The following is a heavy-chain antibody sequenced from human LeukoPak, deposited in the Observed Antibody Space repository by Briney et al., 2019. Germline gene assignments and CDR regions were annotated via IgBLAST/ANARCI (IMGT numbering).Heavy chain of an antibody. Sequence: SETLSLTCAVSGVSISNHIYYWDWIRQTPGKGLEWIGAVYYTGNAYYNPSLKSRVTISVDTSDNRFSLHLSSVNAADTAIYYCARLRALSGHRGAFDIWGQGTLVTVSS. CDR1: GVSISNHIYY. D-gene: IGHD5/OR15-5a*01. CDR2: VYYTGNA. V-gene: IGHV4-39*01. CDR3: ARLRALSGHRGAFDI. J-gene: IGHJ3*02.